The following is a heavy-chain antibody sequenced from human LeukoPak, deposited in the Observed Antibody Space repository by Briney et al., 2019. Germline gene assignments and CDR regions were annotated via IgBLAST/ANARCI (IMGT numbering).Heavy chain of an antibody. D-gene: IGHD2-15*01. CDR1: GFTFSSYA. V-gene: IGHV3-23*01. CDR2: IRDSDSST. Sequence: GGSLRLSCAASGFTFSSYAMSWVRKAPGKGLEWVSAIRDSDSSTYYADSVKGRFTISRDNSKNTLYLQMNSLRAEDTAVYYCARGPEEVVLSPDYWGQGTLVTVSS. CDR3: ARGPEEVVLSPDY. J-gene: IGHJ4*02.